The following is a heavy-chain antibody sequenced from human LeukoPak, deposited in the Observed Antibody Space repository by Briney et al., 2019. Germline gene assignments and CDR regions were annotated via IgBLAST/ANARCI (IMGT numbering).Heavy chain of an antibody. J-gene: IGHJ6*02. Sequence: SETLSLTCAVYGGSFSGYYWSWIRQPPGKGLEWIGEINHSGSTNYSPSLKSRVTISVDTSKNQFSLKLSSVTAADTAVYYCARGPVAYYYYGMDVWGQGTTVTVSS. CDR3: ARGPVAYYYYGMDV. V-gene: IGHV4-34*01. CDR1: GGSFSGYY. CDR2: INHSGST. D-gene: IGHD2-15*01.